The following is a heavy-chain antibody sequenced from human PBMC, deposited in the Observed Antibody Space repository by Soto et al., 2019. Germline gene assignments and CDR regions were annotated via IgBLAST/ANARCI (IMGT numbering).Heavy chain of an antibody. CDR3: AAGGASDDAFDI. CDR2: IVVGSGNT. CDR1: VFPFTSSA. Sequence: SVKVSCKASVFPFTSSAVQLVRQARGQRLEWIGWIVVGSGNTNYAQKFQERVTITRDMSTSTAYMELSSLRSEDTAVYYCAAGGASDDAFDIWGQGTMVTVSS. V-gene: IGHV1-58*01. J-gene: IGHJ3*02.